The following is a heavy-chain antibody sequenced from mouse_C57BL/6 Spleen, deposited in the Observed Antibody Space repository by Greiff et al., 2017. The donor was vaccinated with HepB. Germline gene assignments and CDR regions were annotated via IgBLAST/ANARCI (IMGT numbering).Heavy chain of an antibody. CDR2: ISGGGGNT. CDR3: ARVTTVAHFDY. J-gene: IGHJ2*01. CDR1: GFTFSSYT. Sequence: EVQLVESGGGLVKPGGSLKLSCAASGFTFSSYTMSWVRQTPEKRLEWVATISGGGGNTYYPDSVKGRFTISRDNAKNTLYLQMSSLRSEDTALYYCARVTTVAHFDYWGQGTTLTVSS. V-gene: IGHV5-9*01. D-gene: IGHD1-1*01.